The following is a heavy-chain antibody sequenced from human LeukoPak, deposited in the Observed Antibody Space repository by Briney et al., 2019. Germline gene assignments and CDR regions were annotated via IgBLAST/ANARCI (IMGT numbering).Heavy chain of an antibody. Sequence: GGSLRLSCAASGITFSSYGMSWVRQAPGKGLEWVSSISSTGGTTYYADSVKGRFTISRDNSKNTLYLQMNSLRAEDTAIYYCAKDPLLWFGELLWYMDVWGKGTTVTISS. CDR3: AKDPLLWFGELLWYMDV. CDR1: GITFSSYG. V-gene: IGHV3-23*01. J-gene: IGHJ6*03. CDR2: ISSTGGTT. D-gene: IGHD3-10*01.